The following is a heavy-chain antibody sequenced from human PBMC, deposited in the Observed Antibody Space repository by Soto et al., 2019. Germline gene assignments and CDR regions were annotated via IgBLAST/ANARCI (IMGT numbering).Heavy chain of an antibody. CDR3: ARGGGSYGYSYYFDC. CDR1: GGSISSYY. J-gene: IGHJ4*02. CDR2: IYYSGST. D-gene: IGHD5-18*01. Sequence: SETLSLTCTVSGGSISSYYWSWIRQPPGKGLEWIGYIYYSGSTNYNPSLKSRVTISVDTSKNQFSLKLSSVTAADTAVYYCARGGGSYGYSYYFDCWGQGTLVTVSS. V-gene: IGHV4-59*01.